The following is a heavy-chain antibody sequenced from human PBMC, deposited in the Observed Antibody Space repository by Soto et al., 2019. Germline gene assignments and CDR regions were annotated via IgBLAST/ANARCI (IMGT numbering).Heavy chain of an antibody. Sequence: PSETLSLTCTVSGGSISSGDYYWSWIRQPPGKGLEWIGYIYYSGSTYYNPSLKSRVTISVDTSKNQFSLKLSSVTAADTAVYYCARDDFWSGYLPYGMDVWGQGTTVTVSS. D-gene: IGHD3-3*01. J-gene: IGHJ6*02. V-gene: IGHV4-30-4*01. CDR2: IYYSGST. CDR3: ARDDFWSGYLPYGMDV. CDR1: GGSISSGDYY.